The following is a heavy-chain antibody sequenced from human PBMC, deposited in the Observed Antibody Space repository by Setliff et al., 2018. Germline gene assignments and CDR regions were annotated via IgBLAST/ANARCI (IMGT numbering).Heavy chain of an antibody. D-gene: IGHD3-22*01. CDR3: AKEDYSDSSGYYYETPWFDP. V-gene: IGHV3-30*02. Sequence: GGSLRLSCAASGFTFSTYGMHWVRQAPGKGLEWVAYIWYDGSNKYYVDSVKGRFTVSRDNSKDTLYLQMNSLRVEDSAIYYCAKEDYSDSSGYYYETPWFDPWGQGTLVTVSS. CDR1: GFTFSTYG. CDR2: IWYDGSNK. J-gene: IGHJ5*02.